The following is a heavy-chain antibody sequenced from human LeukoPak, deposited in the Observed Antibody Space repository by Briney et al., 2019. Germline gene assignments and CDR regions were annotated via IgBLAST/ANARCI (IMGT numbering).Heavy chain of an antibody. CDR2: IWYDGSNK. CDR3: ARGAYNHAFDI. D-gene: IGHD1-1*01. J-gene: IGHJ3*02. Sequence: GGSLRLSCAASGFTVSNNYMNWVRQAPGKGLEWVAVIWYDGSNKYYAASVKGRFTISRDNSKNTLYLQMNSLRAEDTAVYYCARGAYNHAFDIWGQGTMVTVSS. CDR1: GFTVSNNY. V-gene: IGHV3-33*08.